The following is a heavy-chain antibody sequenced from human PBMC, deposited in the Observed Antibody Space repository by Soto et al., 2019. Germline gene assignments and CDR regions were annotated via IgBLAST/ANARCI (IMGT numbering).Heavy chain of an antibody. Sequence: VQLVQSGGGVVQPGRSLRLSCVASGFTFSADGMHWVRQAPGKGLEWVSAISSDGNKKDYGDSVKGRFTISRDNSKNTLYLQMNSLRAEDTAIYYCATDWGVYDGSGDCSDYFDYWGQGTLVTVSS. CDR1: GFTFSADG. V-gene: IGHV3-30*03. D-gene: IGHD3-22*01. CDR3: ATDWGVYDGSGDCSDYFDY. CDR2: ISSDGNKK. J-gene: IGHJ4*02.